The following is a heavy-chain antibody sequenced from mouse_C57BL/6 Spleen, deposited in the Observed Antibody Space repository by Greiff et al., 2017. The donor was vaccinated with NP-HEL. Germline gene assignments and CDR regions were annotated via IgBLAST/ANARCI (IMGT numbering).Heavy chain of an antibody. CDR1: GFTFTDYY. V-gene: IGHV7-3*01. Sequence: EVKLVESGGGLVQPGGSLSLSCAASGFTFTDYYMSWVRQPPGKALEWLGFIRNKANGYTTEYSASVKGRFTISRDNSQSILYLQMNALRAEDSATYYCERYTLTTAVAGYAMDYWGQGTSVTVSS. D-gene: IGHD1-1*01. CDR2: IRNKANGYTT. J-gene: IGHJ4*01. CDR3: ERYTLTTAVAGYAMDY.